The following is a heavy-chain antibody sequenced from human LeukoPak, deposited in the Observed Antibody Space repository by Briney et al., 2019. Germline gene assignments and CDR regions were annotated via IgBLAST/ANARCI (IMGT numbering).Heavy chain of an antibody. CDR3: AGHVPTNTGYFDY. CDR2: AYYTGST. D-gene: IGHD5-24*01. CDR1: GCSSSSNSYY. V-gene: IGHV4-39*01. J-gene: IGHJ4*02. Sequence: PSETLSLTCTVSGCSSSSNSYYWGWIRQPPGKRLEWIGSAYYTGSTYYNPSLQSRVTIYIDTSRDQLSLDLRSVTAADTALYYCAGHVPTNTGYFDYCGQGTLVTVSS.